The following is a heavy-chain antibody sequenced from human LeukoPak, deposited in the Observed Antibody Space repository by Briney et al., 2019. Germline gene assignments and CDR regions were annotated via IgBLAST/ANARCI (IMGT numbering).Heavy chain of an antibody. V-gene: IGHV3-23*01. CDR2: ISGSGGST. D-gene: IGHD6-19*01. Sequence: PGGSLRLSCAASGFTFSSYAMSWVRQAPGKGLEWVSAISGSGGSTYYADSVKGRFTISRDTPKNTLYLQMNSLRGDDTAVYYCASWPVGWYGEDSWGQGTLVTVSS. CDR3: ASWPVGWYGEDS. J-gene: IGHJ4*02. CDR1: GFTFSSYA.